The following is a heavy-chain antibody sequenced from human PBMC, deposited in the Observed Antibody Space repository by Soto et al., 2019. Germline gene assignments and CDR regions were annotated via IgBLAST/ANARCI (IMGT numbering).Heavy chain of an antibody. CDR3: AGVASVDSSRGLGGY. V-gene: IGHV1-18*04. Sequence: QVQLVQSGAEVKKPGASVKVSCKASGYTFTNYGISWVRQAPGQGLEWMGWISAYNGNTDYAQKLQGRVTMTTDTSTSTAYMERRSLRSDDTAVYYWAGVASVDSSRGLGGYWGPGTLVTVSS. CDR2: ISAYNGNT. D-gene: IGHD3-22*01. CDR1: GYTFTNYG. J-gene: IGHJ4*02.